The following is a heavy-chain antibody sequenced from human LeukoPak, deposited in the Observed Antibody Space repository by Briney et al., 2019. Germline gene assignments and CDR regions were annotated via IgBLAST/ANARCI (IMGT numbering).Heavy chain of an antibody. D-gene: IGHD2-15*01. J-gene: IGHJ4*02. CDR2: IYGAGDT. V-gene: IGHV3-66*01. Sequence: GGSLRLSCAASGFTVSNNYMIWLRQAPGKGLEWVSVIYGAGDTYYADSVKGRFTISRDNSKNTLFLQMNSLRGEDTAVYYCARDTPTLGTRYFEYWGQGTLVTVSS. CDR3: ARDTPTLGTRYFEY. CDR1: GFTVSNNY.